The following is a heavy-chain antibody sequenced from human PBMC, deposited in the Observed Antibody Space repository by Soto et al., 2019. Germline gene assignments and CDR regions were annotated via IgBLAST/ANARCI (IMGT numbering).Heavy chain of an antibody. Sequence: SETLSLTCTVSGGSISSYYWSWIRQPPGKGLEWIGYIYYSGSTNYNPSLKSRVTISVDTSKNQFSLKLSSVTAADTAVYYCARTQHRSGWYGGVYYFDYWGQGTLVTVSS. CDR2: IYYSGST. CDR1: GGSISSYY. CDR3: ARTQHRSGWYGGVYYFDY. J-gene: IGHJ4*02. D-gene: IGHD6-19*01. V-gene: IGHV4-59*08.